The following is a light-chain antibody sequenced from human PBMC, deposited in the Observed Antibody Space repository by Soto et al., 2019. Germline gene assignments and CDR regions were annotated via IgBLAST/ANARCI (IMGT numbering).Light chain of an antibody. CDR2: GAS. Sequence: EIVLTQSPGTLSLSPGERATLLCRASQSVSSNSVAWYQQKPGQAPRLLIYGASNRAAGTPDRFTGSGSGTDFTLTVNTLEPEDFALYYCPHFGDFLFTFGPGTRVDV. CDR3: PHFGDFLFT. CDR1: QSVSSNS. V-gene: IGKV3-20*01. J-gene: IGKJ3*01.